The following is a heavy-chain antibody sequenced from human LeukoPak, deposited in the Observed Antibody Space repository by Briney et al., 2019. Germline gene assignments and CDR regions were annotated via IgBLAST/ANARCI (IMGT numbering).Heavy chain of an antibody. Sequence: SETLSLTCAVYGGSFSGYYWSWIRQPPGKGLEWIGEINHSGITNYSPSLKSRVTISVDTSKNQFSLKLSSVTAADTAVYYCARHQNPYGSGSYCDYWGQGTLVTVSS. D-gene: IGHD3-10*01. CDR2: INHSGIT. V-gene: IGHV4-34*01. CDR3: ARHQNPYGSGSYCDY. CDR1: GGSFSGYY. J-gene: IGHJ4*02.